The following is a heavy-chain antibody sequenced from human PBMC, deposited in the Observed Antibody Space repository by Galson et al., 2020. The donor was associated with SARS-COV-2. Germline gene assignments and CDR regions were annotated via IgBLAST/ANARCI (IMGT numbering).Heavy chain of an antibody. CDR3: ARVGGCSGVACYAFDF. V-gene: IGHV4-38-2*02. Sequence: SENLSLTCTVSGYFIGSNFYWGWIRQTPGEGLEWTGSVFHSGATYYTPPFRSRVTITMDTSKNQFSLSLTSVTAADTAMYFCARVGGCSGVACYAFDFWGQGTQVKVSS. CDR2: VFHSGAT. D-gene: IGHD2-15*01. J-gene: IGHJ3*01. CDR1: GYFIGSNFY.